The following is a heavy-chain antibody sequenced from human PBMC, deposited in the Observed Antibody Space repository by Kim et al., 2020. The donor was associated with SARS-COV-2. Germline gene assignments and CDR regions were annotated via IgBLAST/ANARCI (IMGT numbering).Heavy chain of an antibody. CDR2: IYPGDSDT. V-gene: IGHV5-51*01. J-gene: IGHJ6*02. Sequence: GESLKISCKGSGDSFTTYWIVWVRQMPGKGLEWMGIIYPGDSDTRYSPSFQGQVTISADKSISTAYLQWNSLKASDTAMYYCARHSCSSSTCYDPPSFYYHGMDGWGQGTSATVSS. CDR3: ARHSCSSSTCYDPPSFYYHGMDG. CDR1: GDSFTTYW. D-gene: IGHD2-2*01.